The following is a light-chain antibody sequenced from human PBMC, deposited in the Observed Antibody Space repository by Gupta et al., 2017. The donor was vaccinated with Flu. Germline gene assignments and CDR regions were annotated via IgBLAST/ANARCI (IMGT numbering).Light chain of an antibody. CDR2: EVR. Sequence: QSALTQPPSASGSPGQSVTISCTGTSSDVGGYNYVSWYQQHPGKAPKLMIYEVRKRPSGVPDRAAASKSATTAFTTASGLQAEDDAYYYCTSSESSSKWVFGGGTKLTVL. J-gene: IGLJ2*01. V-gene: IGLV2-8*01. CDR3: TSSESSSKWV. CDR1: SSDVGGYNY.